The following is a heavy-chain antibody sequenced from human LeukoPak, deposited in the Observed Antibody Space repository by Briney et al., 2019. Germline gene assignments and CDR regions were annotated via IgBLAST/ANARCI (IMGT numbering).Heavy chain of an antibody. Sequence: GGSLRLSCAASGFTFSSYAMSWVRQAPGKGLEWVAAISGSGGSTYYADSVKGRFTISRDNSKNTLYLQMNSLRAEDTAVYYCAKGEDRCVGDCYGTLGYYYYMDVWGKGTTVTVSS. CDR2: ISGSGGST. D-gene: IGHD2-21*01. J-gene: IGHJ6*03. CDR3: AKGEDRCVGDCYGTLGYYYYMDV. CDR1: GFTFSSYA. V-gene: IGHV3-23*01.